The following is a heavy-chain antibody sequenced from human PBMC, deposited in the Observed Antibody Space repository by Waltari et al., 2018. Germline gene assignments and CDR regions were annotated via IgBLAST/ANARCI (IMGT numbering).Heavy chain of an antibody. Sequence: EVQLVQSGAEVTKPGESLKISCKGSGYSFTSYWIGWVSQMPGKGLEWMGIIYPGDSDTRYSPSFQGQVTISADKSISTAYLQWSSLKASDTAMYYCARHFSTSSSSPHDAFDIWGQGTMVTVSS. D-gene: IGHD6-6*01. CDR3: ARHFSTSSSSPHDAFDI. CDR1: GYSFTSYW. CDR2: IYPGDSDT. J-gene: IGHJ3*02. V-gene: IGHV5-51*01.